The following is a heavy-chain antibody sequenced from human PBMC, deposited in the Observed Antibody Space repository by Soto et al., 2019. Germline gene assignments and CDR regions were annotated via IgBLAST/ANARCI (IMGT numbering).Heavy chain of an antibody. CDR2: INWNGGRT. CDR1: GCTFDDYG. D-gene: IGHD5-12*01. CDR3: ARSGNIVATTNYYMDV. Sequence: EVQLVESGGGVVRPGGSLRLSCVASGCTFDDYGMHWVRQAPGKGLEWVSGINWNGGRTGYPGSMKGRFIISRDNAKNSLYLQMNSLRAEDTALYYCARSGNIVATTNYYMDVWGNGTTVTVSS. V-gene: IGHV3-20*04. J-gene: IGHJ6*03.